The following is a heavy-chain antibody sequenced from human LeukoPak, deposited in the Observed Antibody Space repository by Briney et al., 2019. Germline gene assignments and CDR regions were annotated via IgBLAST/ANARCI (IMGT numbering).Heavy chain of an antibody. D-gene: IGHD3-22*01. CDR1: EFTFRNYS. J-gene: IGHJ2*01. V-gene: IGHV3-21*01. Sequence: GGSLRLSCVGSEFTFRNYSLNWVRQAPGKGLEWVSSISSSSSYKYYVDSVKGRFTISRDNVKKSLYLQMNSLRAEDTAIYYCARAPVIVMHDWYFDLWGRGTLVTVSS. CDR2: ISSSSSYK. CDR3: ARAPVIVMHDWYFDL.